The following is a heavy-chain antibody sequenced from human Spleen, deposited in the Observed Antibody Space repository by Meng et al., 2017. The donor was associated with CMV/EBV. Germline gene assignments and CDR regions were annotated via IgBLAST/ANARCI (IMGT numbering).Heavy chain of an antibody. Sequence: GSLRLSCAVYGGSFSGYYWSWIHQPPGKGLEWIGEINHSGSTNYNPSLKSRVTISVDTSKNQFSLKLSSVTAADTAVYYCASGGGSGGIDYWGQGTLVTVSS. CDR3: ASGGGSGGIDY. V-gene: IGHV4-34*01. D-gene: IGHD2-15*01. J-gene: IGHJ4*02. CDR2: INHSGST. CDR1: GGSFSGYY.